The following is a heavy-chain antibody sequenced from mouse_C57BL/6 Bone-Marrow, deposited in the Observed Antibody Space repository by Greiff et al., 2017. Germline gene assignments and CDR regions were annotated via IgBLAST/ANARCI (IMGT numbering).Heavy chain of an antibody. J-gene: IGHJ3*01. D-gene: IGHD1-1*01. V-gene: IGHV1-54*01. Sequence: VQLQQSGAELVRPGTSVKVSCKASGYAFTNYLIEWVKQRPGQGLEWIGVINPGSGGTNYNEKFKGKATLTADKSSSTAYMQLSSLTSEVSAVYFCAFFTGFAYWGQGTLVTVSA. CDR2: INPGSGGT. CDR1: GYAFTNYL. CDR3: AFFTGFAY.